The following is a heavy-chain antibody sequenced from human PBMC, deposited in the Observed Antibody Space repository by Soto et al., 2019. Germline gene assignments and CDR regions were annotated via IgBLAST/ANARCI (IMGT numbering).Heavy chain of an antibody. D-gene: IGHD1-26*01. CDR3: ARVKSGAAFDY. CDR1: GDSITTSY. V-gene: IGHV4-59*01. J-gene: IGHJ4*02. CDR2: IYCSGST. Sequence: SETLSLTCTVSGDSITTSYWSWIRQSPGKGLEWIGYIYCSGSTNYNPSLNSRVTISVNTSKRHFSLKLTSVTAADTAVYYCARVKSGAAFDYWGQGTLVTVSS.